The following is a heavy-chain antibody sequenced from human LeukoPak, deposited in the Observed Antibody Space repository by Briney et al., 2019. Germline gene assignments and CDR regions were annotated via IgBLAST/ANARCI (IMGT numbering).Heavy chain of an antibody. D-gene: IGHD5-18*01. CDR2: IYTSGST. CDR1: GGSISSASYY. V-gene: IGHV4-61*02. CDR3: QRRTRGYSYGLDAFDI. J-gene: IGHJ3*02. Sequence: TLSLTCTVSGGSISSASYYWSWIRQPAGKGLEWIGRIYTSGSTNYNPSLKSRVTISVDTSKNQFSLKLSSVTAADTAVYYCQRRTRGYSYGLDAFDIWGQGTMVTVSS.